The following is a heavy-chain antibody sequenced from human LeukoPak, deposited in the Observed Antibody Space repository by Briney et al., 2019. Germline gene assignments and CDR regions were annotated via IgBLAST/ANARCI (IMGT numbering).Heavy chain of an antibody. CDR1: GFTFSSYA. J-gene: IGHJ4*02. D-gene: IGHD6-6*01. CDR3: ASPYSSSSHFDY. Sequence: RPGGSLRLPCAASGFTFSSYAMHWVRQAPGKGLEWVAVISYDGSNKYYADSVKGRFTISRDNSKNTLYLQMNSLRAEDTAVYYCASPYSSSSHFDYWGQGTLVTVSS. V-gene: IGHV3-30-3*01. CDR2: ISYDGSNK.